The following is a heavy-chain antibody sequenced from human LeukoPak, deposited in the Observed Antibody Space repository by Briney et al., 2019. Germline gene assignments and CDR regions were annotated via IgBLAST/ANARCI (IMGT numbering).Heavy chain of an antibody. CDR2: ISHSGST. J-gene: IGHJ4*02. V-gene: IGHV4-30-2*01. Sequence: SETLSLTCTVSGDSVSGGAYYWSWIRQPPGRGLEWIGHISHSGSTSYNPSLKSRVTMSVDRSKNQFSLRLTSVTAADTAVYCCARLSRPYYFDYWGQGTLVTVSS. D-gene: IGHD3-3*02. CDR1: GDSVSGGAYY. CDR3: ARLSRPYYFDY.